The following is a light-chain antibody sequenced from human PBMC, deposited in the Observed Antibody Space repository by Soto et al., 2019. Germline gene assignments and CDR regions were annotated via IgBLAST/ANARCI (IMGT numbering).Light chain of an antibody. CDR2: SAS. V-gene: IGKV3D-15*01. J-gene: IGKJ5*01. Sequence: EIVMTQSPATLSVSPGEIATLSCRASQSVSSSYLAWYQQKLGQAPRLLIYSASTRATGIPDRFSGSGSGTDFTLTISSLQSEDFAVYYCQQYNDWPPITFGQGTDWRL. CDR3: QQYNDWPPIT. CDR1: QSVSSSY.